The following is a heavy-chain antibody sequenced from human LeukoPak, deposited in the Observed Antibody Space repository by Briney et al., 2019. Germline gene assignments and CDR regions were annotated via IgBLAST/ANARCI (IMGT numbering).Heavy chain of an antibody. D-gene: IGHD2-2*01. CDR1: GFTFTSYS. Sequence: GGSLRLSCAASGFTFTSYSMNWVRQAPGKGLEWVSVIYSGGSTYYADSVKGRFTISRDNSKNTLYLQMNSLRAEDTAVYYCAGAVVVPAAYDYWGQGTLVTVSS. CDR3: AGAVVVPAAYDY. J-gene: IGHJ4*02. V-gene: IGHV3-53*01. CDR2: IYSGGST.